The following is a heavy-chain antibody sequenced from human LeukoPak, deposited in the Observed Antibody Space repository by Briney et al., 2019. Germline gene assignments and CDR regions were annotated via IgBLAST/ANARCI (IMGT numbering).Heavy chain of an antibody. Sequence: GGSLRPSCAASGFAFSSYWLSWVRQAPGKGLEWVANIKQDGSEKHYVDSMKGRFTISRDNAKNSLYLQMHSLRPEDTAVYYCARYCGGDCYGMDVWGQGTTVTVSS. V-gene: IGHV3-7*01. CDR3: ARYCGGDCYGMDV. J-gene: IGHJ6*02. CDR1: GFAFSSYW. CDR2: IKQDGSEK. D-gene: IGHD2-21*01.